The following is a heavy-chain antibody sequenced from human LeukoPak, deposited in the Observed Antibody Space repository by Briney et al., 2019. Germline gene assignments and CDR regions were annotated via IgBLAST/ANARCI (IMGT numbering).Heavy chain of an antibody. CDR1: GFTFSSYS. V-gene: IGHV3-21*01. CDR3: ASPKYDGTYYFDY. J-gene: IGHJ4*02. D-gene: IGHD1-1*01. Sequence: PGGSLRLSCAASGFTFSSYSMNWVRQAPGKGLEWVSSISSSSSYIYYADSVKGRFTISRDNAKNSLYLQMNSLRAEDTAVYYCASPKYDGTYYFDYWGQGTLVTVSS. CDR2: ISSSSSYI.